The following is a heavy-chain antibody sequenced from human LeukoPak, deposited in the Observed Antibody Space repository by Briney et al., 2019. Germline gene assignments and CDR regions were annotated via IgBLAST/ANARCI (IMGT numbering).Heavy chain of an antibody. J-gene: IGHJ4*02. Sequence: SETLSLTCTVSGGSISSNSNYWAWIRQPPGRGLEWIGSISYGGSTYYSPSLESRVTISVDTSKNQFSLNLSSVTAADTAVYYCARQALWFFDHWGQGTLVTVSS. D-gene: IGHD2-21*01. V-gene: IGHV4-39*01. CDR3: ARQALWFFDH. CDR2: ISYGGST. CDR1: GGSISSNSNY.